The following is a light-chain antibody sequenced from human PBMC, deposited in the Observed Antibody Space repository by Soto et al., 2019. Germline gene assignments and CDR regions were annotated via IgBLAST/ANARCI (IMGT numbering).Light chain of an antibody. CDR1: SSDIGSYKY. CDR2: EVS. V-gene: IGLV2-14*01. CDR3: SSYSSGSTLGV. Sequence: QSVLNQPASVSGSPGQSITIACTGTSSDIGSYKYVSWYQHHPGKVPQLLIYEVSNRPSGVSSRFSASKSGNTASLTISGLQAEDEADYYCSSYSSGSTLGVFGGGTKLTVL. J-gene: IGLJ3*02.